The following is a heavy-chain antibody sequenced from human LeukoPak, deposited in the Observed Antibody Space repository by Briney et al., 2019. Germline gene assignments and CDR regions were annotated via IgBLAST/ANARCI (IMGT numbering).Heavy chain of an antibody. J-gene: IGHJ4*02. CDR2: MNPNSGNT. Sequence: GASVKVSRKASGYTFTSYDINWVRQATGQGLEWMGWMNPNSGNTGYAQKFQGRVTMTRNTSISTAYMELSSLRSEDTAVYYCVREAGHSGGSYFDYWGQGTLVTVSS. V-gene: IGHV1-8*01. D-gene: IGHD1-26*01. CDR1: GYTFTSYD. CDR3: VREAGHSGGSYFDY.